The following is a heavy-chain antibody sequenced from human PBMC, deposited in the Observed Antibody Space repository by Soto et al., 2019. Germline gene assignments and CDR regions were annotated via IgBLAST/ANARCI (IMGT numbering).Heavy chain of an antibody. V-gene: IGHV4-4*02. CDR2: ISHSGSV. CDR3: ARSFGWYAIDY. J-gene: IGHJ4*02. D-gene: IGHD6-19*01. Sequence: QVLLQESGPGLVQPSGTLSLSCAVSGGSISSSHFWGWVRQPPGKGLEWVGDISHSGSVNYNPSLKSRVTISIDKSKNQFSLKLNSVTAADTAVYYCARSFGWYAIDYWGQGILVIVSS. CDR1: GGSISSSHF.